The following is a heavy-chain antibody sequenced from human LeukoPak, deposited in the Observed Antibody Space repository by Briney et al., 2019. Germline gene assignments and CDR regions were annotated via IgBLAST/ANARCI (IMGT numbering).Heavy chain of an antibody. Sequence: ASVKVSCRASGYTFTSYGISWVRQAPGQGLEWMGWISAYNGNTNYAQKLQGRVTMTTDTSTSTAYMELRSLRSDDTAVYYCARSEGIAAAGLSFDPWGQGTLVTVSS. J-gene: IGHJ5*02. CDR3: ARSEGIAAAGLSFDP. D-gene: IGHD6-13*01. CDR1: GYTFTSYG. CDR2: ISAYNGNT. V-gene: IGHV1-18*01.